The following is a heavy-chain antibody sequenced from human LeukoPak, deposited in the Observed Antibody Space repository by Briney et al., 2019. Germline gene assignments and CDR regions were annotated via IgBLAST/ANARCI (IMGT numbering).Heavy chain of an antibody. Sequence: SETLSLTCAVYGGSFSGYYWSWIRQPPGKGLEWIGEINHSGSTNYNPSLKSRVTISVDTSKNQFPLKLSSVTAADTAVYYCARAPDYGDYVRVEYYYMDVWGKGTTVTVSS. CDR1: GGSFSGYY. V-gene: IGHV4-34*01. CDR3: ARAPDYGDYVRVEYYYMDV. D-gene: IGHD4-17*01. CDR2: INHSGST. J-gene: IGHJ6*03.